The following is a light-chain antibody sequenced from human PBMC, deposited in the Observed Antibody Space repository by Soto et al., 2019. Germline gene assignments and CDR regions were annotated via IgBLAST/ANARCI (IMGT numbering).Light chain of an antibody. CDR2: YDS. V-gene: IGLV3-21*04. J-gene: IGLJ2*01. Sequence: YELTQPPSVSVAPGKTARITWGGNNIGSKSVHWYQQKPGQAPVLVIYYDSDRPSGIPERFSGSNSGNTATLTISRVEAGDEADYYCQVWDSSSDHRVFGGGTKLTVL. CDR1: NIGSKS. CDR3: QVWDSSSDHRV.